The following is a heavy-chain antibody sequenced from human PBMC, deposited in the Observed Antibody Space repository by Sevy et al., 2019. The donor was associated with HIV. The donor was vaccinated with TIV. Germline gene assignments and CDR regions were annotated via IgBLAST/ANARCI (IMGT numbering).Heavy chain of an antibody. CDR2: LFPGNSDI. V-gene: IGHV5-51*01. D-gene: IGHD3-9*01. CDR1: GYRFASYW. J-gene: IGHJ5*01. Sequence: GESLKISCQTYGYRFASYWIAWVRQKPGIGLEWVATLFPGNSDIRHSPSFRGRVTASADKSISTTYLQWSSLEASDTGIYFCARGPLVNPVDDFDSWGQGTRVTVSS. CDR3: ARGPLVNPVDDFDS.